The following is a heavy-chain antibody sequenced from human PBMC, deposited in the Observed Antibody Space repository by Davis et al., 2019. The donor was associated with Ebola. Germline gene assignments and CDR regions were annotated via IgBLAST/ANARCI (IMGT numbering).Heavy chain of an antibody. J-gene: IGHJ4*02. Sequence: SLKISCAASGFTFDDYAMHWVRQAPGKGLEWVSGISWNSGSIGYADSVKGRFTISRDNAKNSLYLQMNSLRAEDTALYYCAKETGDYWGQGTLVTVSS. V-gene: IGHV3-9*01. CDR3: AKETGDY. CDR2: ISWNSGSI. CDR1: GFTFDDYA.